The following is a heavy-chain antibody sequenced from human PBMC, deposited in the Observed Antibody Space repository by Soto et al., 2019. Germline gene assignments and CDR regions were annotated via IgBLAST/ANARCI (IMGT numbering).Heavy chain of an antibody. V-gene: IGHV3-30*18. CDR3: AKAPRKGYCSGGSCYPAGGWFDP. CDR2: ISYDGSNK. D-gene: IGHD2-15*01. CDR1: GFTFSSYG. J-gene: IGHJ5*02. Sequence: GGSLRLSCAASGFTFSSYGMHLVLRAPGKGLEWVAVISYDGSNKYYADSVKGRFTISRDNSKNTLYLQMNSLRAEDTAVYYCAKAPRKGYCSGGSCYPAGGWFDPWGQGTLVTVSS.